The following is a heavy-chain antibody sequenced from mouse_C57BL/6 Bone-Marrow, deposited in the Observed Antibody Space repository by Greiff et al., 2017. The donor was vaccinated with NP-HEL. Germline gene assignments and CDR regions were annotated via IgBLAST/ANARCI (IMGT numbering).Heavy chain of an antibody. CDR3: ARRALTGYFDV. CDR1: GFTFSDYG. Sequence: EVQGVESGGGLVQPGGSLKLSCAASGFTFSDYGMAWVRQAPRKGPEWVAFISNLAYSIYYADTVTGRFTISRENAKNTLYLEMSSLRSEDTAMYYCARRALTGYFDVRGTGTTVTVSS. V-gene: IGHV5-15*04. CDR2: ISNLAYSI. J-gene: IGHJ1*03.